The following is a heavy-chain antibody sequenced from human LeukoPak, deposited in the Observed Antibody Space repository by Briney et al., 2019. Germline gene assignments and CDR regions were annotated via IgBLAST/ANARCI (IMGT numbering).Heavy chain of an antibody. D-gene: IGHD3-9*01. Sequence: GASVKVSCKASGYTFTSYGISWVRQAPGQGLEWMGWISAYNGNTNYAQKLQGRVTMTTDTSTSTAYMELRSLRSDDTAVYYCARVSDILTGSYYFDYWGQGTLVTVSS. J-gene: IGHJ4*02. CDR2: ISAYNGNT. V-gene: IGHV1-18*01. CDR3: ARVSDILTGSYYFDY. CDR1: GYTFTSYG.